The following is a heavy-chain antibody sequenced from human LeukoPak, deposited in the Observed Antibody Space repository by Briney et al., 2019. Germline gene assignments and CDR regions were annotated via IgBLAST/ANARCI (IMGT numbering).Heavy chain of an antibody. CDR1: GGSVSSGSYY. CDR3: ARRPRYSYGSFDY. D-gene: IGHD5-18*01. CDR2: IYYSGST. J-gene: IGHJ4*02. Sequence: KSSESLSLTCTVSGGSVSSGSYYWSWIRQPPGKGLEWIGYIYYSGSTNYNPSLKSRVTISVDTSKNQFSLKLSSVTAADTAVYYCARRPRYSYGSFDYWGQGTLVTVSS. V-gene: IGHV4-61*01.